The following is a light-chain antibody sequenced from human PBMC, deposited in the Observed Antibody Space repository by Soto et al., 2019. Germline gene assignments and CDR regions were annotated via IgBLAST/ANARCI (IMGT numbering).Light chain of an antibody. CDR1: SSNTGSNY. J-gene: IGLJ2*01. CDR3: AAWDDSLSGVV. Sequence: QSVLTQPPSTSGTAGQRVNISCSGSSSNTGSNYVYWYQQLPGTAPKLLIYRNNQRPSGVPDRFSGSKSGTSASLAFSGLRSEYEADYYCAAWDDSLSGVVFGGGTKLTVL. CDR2: RNN. V-gene: IGLV1-47*01.